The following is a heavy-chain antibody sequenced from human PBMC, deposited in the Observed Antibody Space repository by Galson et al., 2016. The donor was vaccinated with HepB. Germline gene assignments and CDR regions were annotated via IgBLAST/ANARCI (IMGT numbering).Heavy chain of an antibody. CDR1: GFTFSRYN. V-gene: IGHV3-21*06. CDR2: VSSGGDYI. CDR3: ARRGYSSSEDYFDY. Sequence: SLRLSCAASGFTFSRYNMNWVRLAPGKGLEWVSSVSSGGDYIDYADSVKGRFTISRDNAKNSLYLQMKSLRVEDTAFYYCARRGYSSSEDYFDYWGQGTLVTVSS. J-gene: IGHJ4*02. D-gene: IGHD6-13*01.